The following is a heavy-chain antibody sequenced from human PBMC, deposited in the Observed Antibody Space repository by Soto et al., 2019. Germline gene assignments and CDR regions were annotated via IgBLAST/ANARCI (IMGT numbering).Heavy chain of an antibody. CDR3: AKPPYSSSTFYYYGMDV. J-gene: IGHJ6*02. Sequence: EEQLLESGGGLVQPGGSLRLACAASGFTFSSYAMSWVRQAPGKGLEWVSAISGSGATTYHADSVQGRFTFSRENSKNTLYPQKNSPRAEDTAVYYCAKPPYSSSTFYYYGMDVWGRGTTVTVSS. V-gene: IGHV3-23*01. CDR2: ISGSGATT. CDR1: GFTFSSYA. D-gene: IGHD6-6*01.